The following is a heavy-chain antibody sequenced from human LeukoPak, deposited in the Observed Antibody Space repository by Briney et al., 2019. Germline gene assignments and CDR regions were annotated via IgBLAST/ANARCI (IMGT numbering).Heavy chain of an antibody. CDR1: GFTFSSYA. D-gene: IGHD4-17*01. Sequence: PGGSLRLSCAASGFTFSSYAMHWVRQAPGKGLEWVAVISYDGSNKYYADSVKGRFTISRDNSKNTLYLQMNSLRAEDTAVYYCARETHDYGKYYGMDVWGQGTTVTVSS. J-gene: IGHJ6*02. CDR2: ISYDGSNK. CDR3: ARETHDYGKYYGMDV. V-gene: IGHV3-30-3*01.